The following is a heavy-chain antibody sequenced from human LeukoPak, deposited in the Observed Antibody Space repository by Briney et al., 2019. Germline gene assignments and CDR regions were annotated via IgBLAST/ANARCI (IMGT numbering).Heavy chain of an antibody. V-gene: IGHV4-59*08. CDR1: DGSIRNYY. CDR3: ARQGYISGQGFRNNWFDP. J-gene: IGHJ5*02. D-gene: IGHD6-19*01. Sequence: SETLSLTCTVSDGSIRNYYWSWIRQSPGKGLEWIGYIYYSGTTNYNPSLKSRVTISLDTSKNQFSLKLSSVTAADTAVYYCARQGYISGQGFRNNWFDPWGQGSLVTVSS. CDR2: IYYSGTT.